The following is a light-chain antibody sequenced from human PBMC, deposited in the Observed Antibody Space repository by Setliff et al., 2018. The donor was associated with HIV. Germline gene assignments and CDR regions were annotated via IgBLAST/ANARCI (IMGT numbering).Light chain of an antibody. Sequence: QSALTQPASVSGSRGQSITISCTGTSSDVGNYNLVSWYQQHPGKVPKLMIYEVSKRPSGVSNRFSGSKSGNIASLTISGLQAEDEADYYCCSYARTGPYLFGTGTKVTVL. CDR2: EVS. CDR1: SSDVGNYNL. V-gene: IGLV2-23*02. CDR3: CSYARTGPYL. J-gene: IGLJ1*01.